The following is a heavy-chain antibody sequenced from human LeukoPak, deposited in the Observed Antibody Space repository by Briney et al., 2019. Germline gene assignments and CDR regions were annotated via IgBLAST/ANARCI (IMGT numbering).Heavy chain of an antibody. V-gene: IGHV3-15*01. CDR3: LSYADYNY. J-gene: IGHJ4*02. Sequence: PGGSLRLSCAASGFTFKSAWMSWVRQAPGEGLEWIGRIRSNADGGTVDYSAAVQGRFTISRDDSKNTLYLQMNSLKTEDTAVYFCLSYADYNYWGQGTLVTVYS. D-gene: IGHD3-16*01. CDR2: IRSNADGGTV. CDR1: GFTFKSAW.